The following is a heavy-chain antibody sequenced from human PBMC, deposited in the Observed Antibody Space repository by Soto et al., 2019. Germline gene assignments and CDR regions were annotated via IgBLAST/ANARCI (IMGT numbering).Heavy chain of an antibody. CDR3: AKDPFSAAGDDAFDI. D-gene: IGHD6-19*01. J-gene: IGHJ3*02. CDR1: GFTFSSYG. Sequence: ESGGGVVQPGRSLRLSCAASGFTFSSYGMHWVRQAPGKGLEWVAVISYDGSNKYYADSVKGRFTISRDNSKNTLYLQMNSLRAEDTAVYYCAKDPFSAAGDDAFDIWGQGTMVTVSS. CDR2: ISYDGSNK. V-gene: IGHV3-30*18.